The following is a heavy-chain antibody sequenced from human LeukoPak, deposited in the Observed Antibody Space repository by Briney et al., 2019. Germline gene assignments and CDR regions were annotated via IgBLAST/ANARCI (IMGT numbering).Heavy chain of an antibody. CDR2: ISYDGSNK. J-gene: IGHJ4*02. CDR3: AKTGNYNWNGFDY. D-gene: IGHD1-20*01. CDR1: RFTFSNYG. Sequence: QSGGSLRLSCAASRFTFSNYGMHWVRQAPGKGLEGVAIISYDGSNKYYADSVKGRFTISRDNSKNTLYLQMNSLRVEDSAVYYCAKTGNYNWNGFDYWGQGTLVTVSS. V-gene: IGHV3-30*18.